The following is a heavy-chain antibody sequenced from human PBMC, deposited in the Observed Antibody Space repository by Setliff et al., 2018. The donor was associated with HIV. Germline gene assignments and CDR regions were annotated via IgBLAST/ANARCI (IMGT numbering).Heavy chain of an antibody. CDR2: IYISGGT. D-gene: IGHD6-13*01. CDR1: GGSISSGSYY. CDR3: ARSGYSSSWGAFDI. Sequence: SETLSLTCTVSGGSISSGSYYWSWIRQPAGKGLEWIGHIYISGGTNYNPSLKSRVTISVDTSKNQFSLKLSSVTAADTAVYYCARSGYSSSWGAFDIWGQGTMVTVSS. V-gene: IGHV4-61*09. J-gene: IGHJ3*02.